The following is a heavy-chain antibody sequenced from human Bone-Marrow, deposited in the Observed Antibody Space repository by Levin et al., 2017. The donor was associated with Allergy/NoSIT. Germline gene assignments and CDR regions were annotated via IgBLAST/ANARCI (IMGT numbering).Heavy chain of an antibody. D-gene: IGHD3-10*01. CDR1: GFTFSSYD. J-gene: IGHJ2*01. CDR2: IGTAGDT. CDR3: ARVRERITMVRGVIIDGYFDL. Sequence: GGSLRLSCAASGFTFSSYDMHWVRQAPGKGLEWVSAIGTAGDTYYQGSVKGRFTIFRENAKNSLYLQMNSLKAGDTAVYYCARVRERITMVRGVIIDGYFDLWGRGTLVTVSS. V-gene: IGHV3-13*01.